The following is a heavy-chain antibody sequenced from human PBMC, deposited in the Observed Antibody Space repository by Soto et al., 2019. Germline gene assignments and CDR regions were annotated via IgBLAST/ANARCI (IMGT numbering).Heavy chain of an antibody. CDR1: GFTFSSYW. J-gene: IGHJ6*02. Sequence: VGSLRLSCAASGFTFSSYWMSWVSQAPGKGLEWVANIKQDGSEKYYVDSVKGRFTISRDNAKNSLYLQMNSLRAEDTAVYYCARENYYGSGSYYTPRYYYGMDVWGQGTTVTVSS. CDR3: ARENYYGSGSYYTPRYYYGMDV. D-gene: IGHD3-10*01. V-gene: IGHV3-7*01. CDR2: IKQDGSEK.